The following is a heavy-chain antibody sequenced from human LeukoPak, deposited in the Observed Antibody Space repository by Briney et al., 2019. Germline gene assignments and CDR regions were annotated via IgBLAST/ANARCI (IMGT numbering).Heavy chain of an antibody. V-gene: IGHV3-21*01. J-gene: IGHJ6*04. CDR1: GFTFSSYS. Sequence: GGSLRLSCAASGFTFSSYSMNWARQAPGKGLEWVSSISSSSSYIYYTDSVKGRFTISRDNAKNSLYLQMNSLRAEDTAVYYCARRVIVVVPAAIGPYYGMDVWGKGTTVTVSS. CDR2: ISSSSSYI. CDR3: ARRVIVVVPAAIGPYYGMDV. D-gene: IGHD2-2*02.